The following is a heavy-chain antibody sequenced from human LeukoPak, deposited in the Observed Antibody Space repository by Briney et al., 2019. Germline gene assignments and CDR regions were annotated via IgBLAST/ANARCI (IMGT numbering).Heavy chain of an antibody. D-gene: IGHD5-24*01. CDR2: IYYRGGT. CDR1: GGSIGTYY. J-gene: IGHJ3*01. CDR3: ARIRDGYNLDAFDV. V-gene: IGHV4-59*01. Sequence: SETLSLTCTVSGGSIGTYYWSWSRQPPGKGLEWIGYIYYRGGTIYNPSLKSRVTISVDTSKNQFSLKLSPVTAADTAVYFCARIRDGYNLDAFDVWGQGTMFTVSS.